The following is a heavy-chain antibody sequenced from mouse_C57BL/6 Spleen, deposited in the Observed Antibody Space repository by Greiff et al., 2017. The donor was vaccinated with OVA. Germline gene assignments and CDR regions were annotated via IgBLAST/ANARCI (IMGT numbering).Heavy chain of an antibody. CDR3: AKHTSFYYGSSYDAMDY. CDR1: GFSLTSYG. Sequence: VKLMESGPGLVAPSQSLSITCTVSGFSLTSYGVDWVRQPPGKGLEWLGVIWGGGSTNYNSALMSRLSISKDNSKSQVFLKMNSLQTDDTAMYYCAKHTSFYYGSSYDAMDYWGQGTSVTVSS. V-gene: IGHV2-9*01. CDR2: IWGGGST. D-gene: IGHD1-1*01. J-gene: IGHJ4*01.